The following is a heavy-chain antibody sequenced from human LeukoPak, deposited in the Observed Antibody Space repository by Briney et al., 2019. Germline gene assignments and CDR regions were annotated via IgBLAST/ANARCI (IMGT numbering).Heavy chain of an antibody. V-gene: IGHV5-51*01. CDR1: GYTFTSYW. J-gene: IGHJ3*02. Sequence: GESLKISCKGSGYTFTSYWIGWVRQMPGKGLEWMGIIYPGDSDTRYRPSFQGQVTISADKSISTAYLQWSSLKASDTAMYYCARIVVVPAAHDAFDIWGQGTMVTVSS. D-gene: IGHD2-2*01. CDR2: IYPGDSDT. CDR3: ARIVVVPAAHDAFDI.